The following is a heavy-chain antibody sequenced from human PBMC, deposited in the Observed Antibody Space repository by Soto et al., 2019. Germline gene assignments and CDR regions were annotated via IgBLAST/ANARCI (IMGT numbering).Heavy chain of an antibody. CDR3: AKALYYYDSSGLDPFDY. V-gene: IGHV3-30*18. Sequence: GGSLRLSCAASGFTFRSYGMHLVRQAPGKGLEWVAVISYDGSNKYYADSVKGRFTISRDNSKNTLYLQMNSLRAEDTAVYYCAKALYYYDSSGLDPFDYWGQGTLVTVSS. D-gene: IGHD3-22*01. CDR1: GFTFRSYG. J-gene: IGHJ4*02. CDR2: ISYDGSNK.